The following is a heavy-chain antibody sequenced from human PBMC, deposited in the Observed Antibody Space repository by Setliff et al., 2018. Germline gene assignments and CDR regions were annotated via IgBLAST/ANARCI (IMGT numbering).Heavy chain of an antibody. CDR1: GGSISSGGYY. V-gene: IGHV4-31*03. CDR2: IYYSGST. J-gene: IGHJ6*04. CDR3: AREVGYYDSSGYADV. Sequence: PSETLSLTCPVSGGSISSGGYYWSWIRQHPGKGLEWIGYIYYSGSTYYNPSLKSRVTISVDTSKNQFSLKVSSVTAADTAVYYCAREVGYYDSSGYADVWGKGTTVTVSS. D-gene: IGHD3-22*01.